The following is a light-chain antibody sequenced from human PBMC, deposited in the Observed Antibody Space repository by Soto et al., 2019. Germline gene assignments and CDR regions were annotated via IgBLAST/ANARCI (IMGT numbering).Light chain of an antibody. J-gene: IGLJ3*02. CDR2: NNN. CDR3: AAWDDSLNGHWV. V-gene: IGLV1-44*01. Sequence: QAVVTQPPSASETPGQRVTISCSGSSSNIGSNTVNWYQQLPGTAPKLLIYNNNQRPSGVPDRFSGSKSGTSASLAISGLQSEDEADYFCAAWDDSLNGHWVFGGGTKLTVL. CDR1: SSNIGSNT.